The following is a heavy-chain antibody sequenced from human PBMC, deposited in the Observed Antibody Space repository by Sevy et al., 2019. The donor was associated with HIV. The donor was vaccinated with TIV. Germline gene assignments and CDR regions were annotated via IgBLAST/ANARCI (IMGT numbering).Heavy chain of an antibody. CDR3: AKGDRTFYGMDV. CDR2: ISGSGGAT. D-gene: IGHD3-16*01. V-gene: IGHV3-23*01. J-gene: IGHJ6*02. Sequence: GGSLRLSCAASGFTFARYAMNWVRQAPGKGLEWVSAISGSGGATYYAGSVEGRFTISRDNSRETLYVQMNSLRVEDTAVYYCAKGDRTFYGMDVWGQGTTVTVSS. CDR1: GFTFARYA.